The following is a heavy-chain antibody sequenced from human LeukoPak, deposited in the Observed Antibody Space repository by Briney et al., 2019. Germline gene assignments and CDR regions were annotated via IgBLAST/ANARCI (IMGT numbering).Heavy chain of an antibody. CDR2: ISGSGGST. CDR1: GFTFSSYA. D-gene: IGHD3-16*01. J-gene: IGHJ4*02. CDR3: AKDGGFDPMTQEDY. Sequence: PGGSLRLSCAASGFTFSSYAMSWVRQAPGKGLEWVSAISGSGGSTYYADSVKGRFTISRDNSKNTLYLQMNSLRAEDTAVYYCAKDGGFDPMTQEDYWGQGTLVTVSS. V-gene: IGHV3-23*01.